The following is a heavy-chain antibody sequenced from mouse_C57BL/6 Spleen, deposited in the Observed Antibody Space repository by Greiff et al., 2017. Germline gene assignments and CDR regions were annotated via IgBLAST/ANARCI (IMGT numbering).Heavy chain of an antibody. J-gene: IGHJ4*01. Sequence: VQLQESGAELVRPGTSVKMSCKASGYTFTNYWIGWAKQRPGHGLEWIGDIYPGGGYTNYNEKFKGKATLTADKSSSTAYMQFSSLTSEDSAIYYCARREDYGSYYAMDYWGQGTSVTASS. V-gene: IGHV1-63*01. CDR1: GYTFTNYW. CDR2: IYPGGGYT. D-gene: IGHD1-1*01. CDR3: ARREDYGSYYAMDY.